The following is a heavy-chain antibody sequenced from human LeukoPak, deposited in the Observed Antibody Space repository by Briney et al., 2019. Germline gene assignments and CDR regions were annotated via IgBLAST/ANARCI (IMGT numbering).Heavy chain of an antibody. V-gene: IGHV7-4-1*02. Sequence: ASVRVSCKASGYTFTSHAMNWVRQAPGQGLEWMGWINTDTGSPTYVQGFTGRFVFSLDTSVSTAYLQISSLKAEDTAVYYCARGSGPNAFDIWGQGTMVTVSS. D-gene: IGHD7-27*01. J-gene: IGHJ3*02. CDR2: INTDTGSP. CDR3: ARGSGPNAFDI. CDR1: GYTFTSHA.